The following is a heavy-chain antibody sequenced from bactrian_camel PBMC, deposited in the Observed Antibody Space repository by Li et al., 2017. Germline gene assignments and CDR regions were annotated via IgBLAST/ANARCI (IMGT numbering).Heavy chain of an antibody. V-gene: IGHV3S26*01. CDR3: AVDLRCLRRRRGEYTDYTY. D-gene: IGHD2*01. Sequence: QVQLVESGGGSVEAGGSLTLSCAASGYSYGSDCMGWVRQAPGKAREGIAHIFRDGGTTYASSVEGRFTLSRDNAKTTLDLQMNSLKPEDTAVYYCAVDLRCLRRRRGEYTDYTYWGQGTQV. CDR1: GYSYGSDC. J-gene: IGHJ4*01. CDR2: IFRDGGT.